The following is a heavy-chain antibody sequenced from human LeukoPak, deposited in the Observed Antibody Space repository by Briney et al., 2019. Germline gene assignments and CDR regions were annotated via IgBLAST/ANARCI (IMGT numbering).Heavy chain of an antibody. D-gene: IGHD5/OR15-5a*01. Sequence: ASVKVSCKASGYTFIGSILHWVRQAPGQGLEWMGWINTNSGVTSYAQKFQGRVTLTRDTSISTVYMELNSLTSDDTAVYFCARGVFQGALDYWGQEPGSPSPQ. CDR3: ARGVFQGALDY. V-gene: IGHV1-2*02. CDR1: GYTFIGSI. CDR2: INTNSGVT. J-gene: IGHJ4*01.